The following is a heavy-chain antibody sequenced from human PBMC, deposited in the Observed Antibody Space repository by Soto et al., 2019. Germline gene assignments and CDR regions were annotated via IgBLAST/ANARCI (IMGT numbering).Heavy chain of an antibody. J-gene: IGHJ5*01. CDR3: YRGIRYRISCFGF. V-gene: IGHV4-34*01. CDR1: GGSLSDYQ. Sequence: QVQLQQWGAGLFKPSETLSLTCAVYGGSLSDYQWSWILRPPGKGLEWVGEINHMGSTNYNPSLKSLLTISVYTSRNRFSLKLNFVTAADTAVYYCYRGIRYRISCFGFWGQGTLVTVSS. D-gene: IGHD2-15*01. CDR2: INHMGST.